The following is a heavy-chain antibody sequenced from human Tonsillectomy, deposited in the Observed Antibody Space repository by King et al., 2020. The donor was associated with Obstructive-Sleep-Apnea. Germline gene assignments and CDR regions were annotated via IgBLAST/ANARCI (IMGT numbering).Heavy chain of an antibody. Sequence: QLQEAGPGLVKPSETLSLTCTVSGCSISSYYWSWIPQPPGEGLEWIGDVYCSGRSNYNPSLKTRVTISVDTSKNQFSLLLSSVTAADTAVYYCARDWNDEGGWFDPWGQGTLVTVSS. J-gene: IGHJ5*02. CDR3: ARDWNDEGGWFDP. V-gene: IGHV4-59*01. D-gene: IGHD1-1*01. CDR2: VYCSGRS. CDR1: GCSISSYY.